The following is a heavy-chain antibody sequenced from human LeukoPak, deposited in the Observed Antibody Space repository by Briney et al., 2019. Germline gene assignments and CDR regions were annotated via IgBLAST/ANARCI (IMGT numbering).Heavy chain of an antibody. CDR2: ISYSGKT. V-gene: IGHV4-39*02. CDR3: SRLTHSYYADTAGYYPYYYMDV. D-gene: IGHD3-22*01. J-gene: IGHJ6*03. Sequence: SETLSLTCTVSGDSISSSDYYWGWIRQSPGKGLEWIGRISYSGKTFYNPSLKSRVTMSVDTSKNLFSLRLNSVTAADTAVYYCSRLTHSYYADTAGYYPYYYMDVWGEGATVTVPS. CDR1: GDSISSSDYY.